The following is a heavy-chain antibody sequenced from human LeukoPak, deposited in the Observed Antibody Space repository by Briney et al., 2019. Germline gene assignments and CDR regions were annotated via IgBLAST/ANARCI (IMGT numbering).Heavy chain of an antibody. CDR3: ARAPAAVAGRPYYYYYYMDV. CDR2: MNPNSGNT. D-gene: IGHD6-19*01. J-gene: IGHJ6*03. V-gene: IGHV1-8*01. Sequence: GASVKVSCKASGYTFTSYDINWVRQATGQGLEWMGWMNPNSGNTGYAQKFQGRVTMTRNTSISTAYMELSSLRSDDTAVYYCARAPAAVAGRPYYYYYYMDVWGKGTTVTVSS. CDR1: GYTFTSYD.